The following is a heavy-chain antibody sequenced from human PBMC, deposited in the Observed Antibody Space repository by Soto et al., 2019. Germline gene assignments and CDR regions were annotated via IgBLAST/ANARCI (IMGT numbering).Heavy chain of an antibody. Sequence: EGSLRLSCAASGFTVTSNYMSWVRQAPGKGLEWVSIIYSGGTTYYADSVKGRFTITRDNSKNTLYLQMNSLRAEDTALYYCAGGGTYELFDYWGQGTLVTVS. CDR1: GFTVTSNY. D-gene: IGHD1-26*01. CDR2: IYSGGTT. CDR3: AGGGTYELFDY. V-gene: IGHV3-53*01. J-gene: IGHJ4*02.